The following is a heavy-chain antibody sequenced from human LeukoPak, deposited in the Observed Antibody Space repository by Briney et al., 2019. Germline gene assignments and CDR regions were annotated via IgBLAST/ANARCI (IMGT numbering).Heavy chain of an antibody. CDR3: AKDAFARSTTMGNWFDP. J-gene: IGHJ5*02. D-gene: IGHD4-23*01. CDR2: ISWNSGSI. Sequence: PGGSLRLSCAASGFTFDDYAMHWVRQAPGKGLEWVSGISWNSGSIGYADSVKGRFTISRDNAKNSLYLQMNSLRAEDTALYYCAKDAFARSTTMGNWFDPWGQGTLVTVSS. CDR1: GFTFDDYA. V-gene: IGHV3-9*01.